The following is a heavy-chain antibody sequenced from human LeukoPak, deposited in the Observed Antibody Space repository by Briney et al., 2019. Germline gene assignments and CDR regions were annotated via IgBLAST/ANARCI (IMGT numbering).Heavy chain of an antibody. CDR3: ARALGSYRDY. D-gene: IGHD1-26*01. CDR2: IYAGGGT. Sequence: GGSLRLSCAVSGFNVSNNYMTWVRQAPGKGMEWLSVIYAGGGTYHADSVKGRFTISRDNPKNTLYLQMNSLRVEDTAVYYCARALGSYRDYWGQGTLVTVSS. V-gene: IGHV3-53*01. CDR1: GFNVSNNY. J-gene: IGHJ4*02.